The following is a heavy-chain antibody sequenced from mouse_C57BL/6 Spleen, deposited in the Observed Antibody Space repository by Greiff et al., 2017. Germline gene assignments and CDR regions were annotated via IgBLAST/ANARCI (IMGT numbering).Heavy chain of an antibody. Sequence: VQLQQSGAELVRPGASVTLSCKASGYTFTDYEMHWVKQTPVHGLEWIGAIDPETGGTAYNQKFKGKAILTADKSSSTAYMELRSLTSEDSAVYYCTLYGSSYGWYFDVWGTGTTVTVSS. V-gene: IGHV1-15*01. CDR1: GYTFTDYE. D-gene: IGHD1-1*01. CDR3: TLYGSSYGWYFDV. CDR2: IDPETGGT. J-gene: IGHJ1*03.